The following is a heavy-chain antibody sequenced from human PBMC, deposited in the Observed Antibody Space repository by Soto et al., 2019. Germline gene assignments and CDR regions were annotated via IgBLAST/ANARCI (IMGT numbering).Heavy chain of an antibody. CDR2: ISSNSAYI. J-gene: IGHJ5*02. CDR3: TGDAARGSSPRGWFDP. CDR1: GFTFRSFT. D-gene: IGHD6-13*01. V-gene: IGHV3-21*01. Sequence: PGGSLRLSCAASGFTFRSFTMNWVRQAPGKGLEWVSTISSNSAYIYYTDALRGRFTISRDNAKNSLHLQMNSLRAEDTAVDYCTGDAARGSSPRGWFDPWGRGTLVAVSS.